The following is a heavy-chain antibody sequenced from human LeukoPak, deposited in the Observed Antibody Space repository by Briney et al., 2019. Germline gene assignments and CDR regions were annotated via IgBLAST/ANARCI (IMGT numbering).Heavy chain of an antibody. V-gene: IGHV3-21*01. D-gene: IGHD1-26*01. CDR1: GFNFGAYT. Sequence: GGSLRLSCAASGFNFGAYTINWVRQAPGKGLEWVSCIFSRSESILYADSVKGRFTISRDNAKNSLYLQMNSLRAEDTAVYYCARDKVVGATYFDYWGQGTLVTVSS. J-gene: IGHJ4*02. CDR3: ARDKVVGATYFDY. CDR2: IFSRSESI.